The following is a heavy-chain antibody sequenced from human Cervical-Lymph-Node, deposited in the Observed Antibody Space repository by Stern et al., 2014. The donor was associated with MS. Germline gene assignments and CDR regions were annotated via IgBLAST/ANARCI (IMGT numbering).Heavy chain of an antibody. Sequence: QVQLVQSGAELKKPGSSVQVSCATSGGIFISSTITSVRQVPGKGLEWVGDISPGLDSVDYAQEFQGRFTLTADDSTNTVYMELTSLQSGDTAMYYCARDGFDSGSALAFWGQGTLVTVSS. V-gene: IGHV1-69*16. CDR1: GGIFISST. J-gene: IGHJ4*02. D-gene: IGHD6-19*01. CDR2: ISPGLDSV. CDR3: ARDGFDSGSALAF.